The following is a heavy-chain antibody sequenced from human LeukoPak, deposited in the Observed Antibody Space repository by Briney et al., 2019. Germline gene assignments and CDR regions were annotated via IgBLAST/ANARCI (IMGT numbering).Heavy chain of an antibody. Sequence: PGGSLRLSCAASGLNFNNYNTNWVRQAPGKGLEWVSSISRSNIYYADSLKGRFTISRDNAKNSLYLQMNSLRAEDTAVYYCAKDRGGGNFDPFDIWGQGTMVTVSS. V-gene: IGHV3-69-1*01. CDR3: AKDRGGGNFDPFDI. CDR2: ISRSNI. J-gene: IGHJ3*02. CDR1: GLNFNNYN. D-gene: IGHD4-23*01.